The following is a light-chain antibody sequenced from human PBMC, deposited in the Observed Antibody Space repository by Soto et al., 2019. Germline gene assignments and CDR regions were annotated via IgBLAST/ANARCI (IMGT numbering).Light chain of an antibody. CDR3: LSADTFPRS. V-gene: IGKV1-12*01. Sequence: DIQMTPSPSSVSASVGDRVTITCRASQGISTWLAWYQHKPGKAPKLLIYAASMLQSGVPSRFSGSGSGTDFTLTISSLQPDDFATYYCLSADTFPRSFGPGTKVEIK. CDR2: AAS. CDR1: QGISTW. J-gene: IGKJ3*01.